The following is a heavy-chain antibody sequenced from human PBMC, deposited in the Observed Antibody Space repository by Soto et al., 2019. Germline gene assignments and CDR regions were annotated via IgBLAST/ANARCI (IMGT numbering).Heavy chain of an antibody. CDR3: ARDSGYSYDLDY. V-gene: IGHV3-30-3*01. J-gene: IGHJ4*02. D-gene: IGHD5-18*01. Sequence: QVQLVESGGGVVQPGRSLRLSCAASGFTFSSYAMHWVRQAPGKGLEWVAVISYDGSNKYYADSVKGRFTISRDNSKNTLYLQMNSLRAEDTAVYYCARDSGYSYDLDYWGQGTLVTVSS. CDR2: ISYDGSNK. CDR1: GFTFSSYA.